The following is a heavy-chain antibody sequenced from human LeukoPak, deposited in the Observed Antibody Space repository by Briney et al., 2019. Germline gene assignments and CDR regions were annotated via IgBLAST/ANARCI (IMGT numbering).Heavy chain of an antibody. CDR1: GYTFTWYG. V-gene: IGHV1-18*01. D-gene: IGHD3-10*01. CDR3: ARDSLYYGSGSYLGFDP. CDR2: ISGYNGNT. J-gene: IGHJ5*02. Sequence: ASVKVSCKASGYTFTWYGISWVRQAPGQGLEWMGWISGYNGNTNYAEKLQGRVTMTTDTSTSTVYMELRSLRSDDTAVYYCARDSLYYGSGSYLGFDPWGQGTLVTVSS.